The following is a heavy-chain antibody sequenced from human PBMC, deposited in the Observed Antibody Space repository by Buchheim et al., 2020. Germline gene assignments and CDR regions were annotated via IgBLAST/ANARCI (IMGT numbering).Heavy chain of an antibody. V-gene: IGHV3-30-3*01. CDR3: ASGQLLWFAELGAY. D-gene: IGHD3-10*01. CDR1: GFTFSSYT. Sequence: QVQLVESGGGVVQPGRSLRLSCAASGFTFSSYTMHWVRQAPGKGLDWVAVILYDGSNEEYADSVKGRFTISRDNSKNTLYLQMNSLRAEDTAVYYCASGQLLWFAELGAYWGQGTL. CDR2: ILYDGSNE. J-gene: IGHJ4*02.